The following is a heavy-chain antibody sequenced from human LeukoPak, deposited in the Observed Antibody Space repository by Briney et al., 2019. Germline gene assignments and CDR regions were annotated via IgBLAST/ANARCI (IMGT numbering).Heavy chain of an antibody. CDR2: ITGSSGTI. Sequence: PGGSLRLSCAASGFTFSGYSMNWVRQAPGKGLEWVSSITGSSGTIYYADSVKGRFTISRDNAKNSLYLQMNSLRAEDTAVYYCARGEGTSVAARYFYYYMDVWGKGTTVTVSS. CDR1: GFTFSGYS. V-gene: IGHV3-48*04. J-gene: IGHJ6*03. CDR3: ARGEGTSVAARYFYYYMDV. D-gene: IGHD6-19*01.